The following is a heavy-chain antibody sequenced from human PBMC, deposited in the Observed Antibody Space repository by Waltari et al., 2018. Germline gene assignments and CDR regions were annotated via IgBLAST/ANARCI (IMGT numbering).Heavy chain of an antibody. CDR1: GGSISSGSYY. J-gene: IGHJ4*02. V-gene: IGHV4-61*02. Sequence: QVQLQESGPGLVKPSQTLSLTCTVSGGSISSGSYYWSWIRQPAGKGLYGIGRIFTSGSTTYNPSLKSRVTISVDTSKNQCSLKLSSVTAADTAVYYCARGAKFGVVIGYYFDYWGQGTLVTVSS. D-gene: IGHD3-3*01. CDR3: ARGAKFGVVIGYYFDY. CDR2: IFTSGST.